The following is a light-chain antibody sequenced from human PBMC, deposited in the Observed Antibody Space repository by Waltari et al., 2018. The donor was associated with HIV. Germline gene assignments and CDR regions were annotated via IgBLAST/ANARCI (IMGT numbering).Light chain of an antibody. CDR2: GNK. J-gene: IGLJ2*01. V-gene: IGLV1-40*01. CDR1: SSNIGEDYE. Sequence: QSVLTQPPSVSGAPGQRVTISCTGGSSNIGEDYEVNRYQQIPGTAPKLLISGNKNRPSGVPDRFSASKSGASASLAITGLQAEDEADYFCQSYDRSLSASVVFGGGTKLTVL. CDR3: QSYDRSLSASVV.